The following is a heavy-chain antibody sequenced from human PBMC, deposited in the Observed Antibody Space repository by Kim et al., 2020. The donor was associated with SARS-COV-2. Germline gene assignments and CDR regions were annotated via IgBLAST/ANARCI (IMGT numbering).Heavy chain of an antibody. V-gene: IGHV3-23*01. CDR1: GFTFSSHD. Sequence: GGSLRLSCAASGFTFSSHDMSWVRQTPGKGLEWVSTISDSGGKIYYADSVKGRFTISRDNSKNTLYLQMNNLRAEDTALYYCAKIWHGYSGSDYWGRGTLVTVSS. CDR3: AKIWHGYSGSDY. D-gene: IGHD3-3*01. CDR2: ISDSGGKI. J-gene: IGHJ4*02.